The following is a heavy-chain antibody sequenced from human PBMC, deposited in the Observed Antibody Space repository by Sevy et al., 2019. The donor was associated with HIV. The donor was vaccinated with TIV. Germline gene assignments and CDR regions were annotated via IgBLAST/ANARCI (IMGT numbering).Heavy chain of an antibody. CDR3: VREGLGGFSYSLDC. CDR2: MNQDGTER. V-gene: IGHV3-7*01. CDR1: GFSFITYW. J-gene: IGHJ4*02. Sequence: GESLKISCAASGFSFITYWMTWVRQAPGKGLEWVATMNQDGTERDYVDSVKGRFTISRDNTKTSLFLQMNSLSAEDTGVYYCVREGLGGFSYSLDCWGQGTLVTVSS. D-gene: IGHD3-16*01.